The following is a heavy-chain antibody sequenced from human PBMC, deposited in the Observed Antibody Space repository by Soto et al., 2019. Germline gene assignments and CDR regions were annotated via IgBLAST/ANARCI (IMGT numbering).Heavy chain of an antibody. V-gene: IGHV2-5*02. J-gene: IGHJ6*02. CDR1: GFSLSTSGVG. CDR3: AHSRCGGDCLQSYSSPYYYGMDF. CDR2: IYWDDDK. D-gene: IGHD2-21*02. Sequence: QITLKESGPTLVRPTQTLTLTCTFSGFSLSTSGVGVGWIRQPPGKALEWLALIYWDDDKRYSPSLKSRLTIAKDLSKNQGVLTLTNMDPLDTATYSCAHSRCGGDCLQSYSSPYYYGMDFWGQGTTVTVAS.